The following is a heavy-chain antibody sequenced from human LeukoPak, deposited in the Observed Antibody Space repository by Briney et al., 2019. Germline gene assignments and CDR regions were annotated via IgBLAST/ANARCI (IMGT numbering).Heavy chain of an antibody. V-gene: IGHV1-69*01. CDR1: GGTFSSYA. J-gene: IGHJ4*02. D-gene: IGHD3-16*01. Sequence: ASVKVSCKASGGTFSSYAISWVRQAPGQGLEWMGGIIPIFGTANYAQKFQGRVTITADESTSTAYMELSSLRSEDTAVYYCASAMITFGGVIFRDPSDTTYYFDYWGQGTLVTVSS. CDR3: ASAMITFGGVIFRDPSDTTYYFDY. CDR2: IIPIFGTA.